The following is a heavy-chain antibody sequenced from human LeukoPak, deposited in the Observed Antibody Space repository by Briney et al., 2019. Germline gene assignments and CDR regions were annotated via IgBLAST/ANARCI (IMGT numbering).Heavy chain of an antibody. CDR2: ISGDGGST. V-gene: IGHV3-43*02. D-gene: IGHD6-13*01. CDR1: GFTSDDYA. J-gene: IGHJ6*02. Sequence: PGGSLRLSCAASGFTSDDYAMHWVRQAPGKGLEWVSLISGDGGSTYYADSVKGRFTISRDDSKNSLYLQMNSLRTEDTALYYCAKDCAGAAAGTPRYYYYYGMDVWGQGTTVTVSS. CDR3: AKDCAGAAAGTPRYYYYYGMDV.